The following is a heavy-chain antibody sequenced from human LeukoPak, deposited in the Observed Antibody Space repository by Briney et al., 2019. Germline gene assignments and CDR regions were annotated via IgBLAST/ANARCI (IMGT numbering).Heavy chain of an antibody. CDR3: ARAKCELDILYYYYYMDV. CDR1: GFTFSSYW. Sequence: GGSLRLSCAASGFTFSSYWMSWVRQAPGKGLEWVANIKQDGSEKYYVDSVKGRFTISRDNAKNSLYLQMNSLRAEDTAVYYFARAKCELDILYYYYYMDVWGKGTTVTVSS. D-gene: IGHD1-26*01. J-gene: IGHJ6*03. CDR2: IKQDGSEK. V-gene: IGHV3-7*01.